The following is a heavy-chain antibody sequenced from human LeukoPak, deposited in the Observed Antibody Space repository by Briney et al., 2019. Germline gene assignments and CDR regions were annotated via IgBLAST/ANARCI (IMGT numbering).Heavy chain of an antibody. J-gene: IGHJ6*03. D-gene: IGHD6-19*01. V-gene: IGHV4-34*01. Sequence: SETLSLTCAVYGGSFSGYYWSWIRQPPGKGLEWIGEINHSGSTNYNPSLKSRVTISVDTSKNQFSLKLSSVTAADTAVYYCARTGGWGRYYYYMDVWGKGTTVTISS. CDR2: INHSGST. CDR3: ARTGGWGRYYYYMDV. CDR1: GGSFSGYY.